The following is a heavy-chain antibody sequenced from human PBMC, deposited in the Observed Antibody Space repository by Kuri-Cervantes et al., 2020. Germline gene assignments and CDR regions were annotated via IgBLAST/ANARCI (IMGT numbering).Heavy chain of an antibody. D-gene: IGHD3-10*01. CDR1: GYTFTGYY. Sequence: GGSLRLSCKASGYTFTGYYMHWVRQAPGQGLEWMGWINPNSGGTSYAQKFQGRVTMTRDTSISTAYMELSRLRSDDTAVYYCARDILWFGELLTYYYGMDVWGQGTTVTVSS. V-gene: IGHV1-2*02. CDR2: INPNSGGT. CDR3: ARDILWFGELLTYYYGMDV. J-gene: IGHJ6*02.